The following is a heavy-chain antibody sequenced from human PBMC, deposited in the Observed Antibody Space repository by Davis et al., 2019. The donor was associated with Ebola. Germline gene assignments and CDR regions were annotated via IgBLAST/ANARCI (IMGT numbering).Heavy chain of an antibody. Sequence: PSETLSLTCTVPGGSISSYYWSWIRQPPGKGLEWIGYIYYSGSTNYNPSLKSRVTISVDTSKNQFSLKLSSVTAADTAVYYCARDDGGVDTIDFRSNYYGMDVWGQGTTVTVSS. D-gene: IGHD3-16*01. V-gene: IGHV4-59*01. CDR1: GGSISSYY. CDR2: IYYSGST. J-gene: IGHJ6*02. CDR3: ARDDGGVDTIDFRSNYYGMDV.